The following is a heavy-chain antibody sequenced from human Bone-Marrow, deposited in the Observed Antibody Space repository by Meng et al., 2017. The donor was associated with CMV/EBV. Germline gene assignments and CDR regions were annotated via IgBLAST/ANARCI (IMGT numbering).Heavy chain of an antibody. CDR3: ASWGLRYDILTGYYKGYPTNGMDV. CDR2: ISAYNGNT. Sequence: ASVKVSCKASGYTFTSYAMNWVRQAPGQGLEWMGWISAYNGNTNYAQKLQGRVTMTTDTSTSTAYMELRSLRSDDTAVYYCASWGLRYDILTGYYKGYPTNGMDVWGQGTTVTVSS. CDR1: GYTFTSYA. V-gene: IGHV1-18*01. D-gene: IGHD3-9*01. J-gene: IGHJ6*02.